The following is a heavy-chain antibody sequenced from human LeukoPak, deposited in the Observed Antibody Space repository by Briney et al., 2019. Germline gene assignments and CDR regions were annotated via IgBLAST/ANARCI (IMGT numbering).Heavy chain of an antibody. V-gene: IGHV4-30-4*08. CDR1: GDSISSGHYY. J-gene: IGHJ4*02. CDR3: ASLAVAGLSEGY. CDR2: IYYSGST. Sequence: SETLSLTCTVSGDSISSGHYYWSWIRQLPGKGLEWIAYIYYSGSTYYNPSLKSRVTISVDTSRNQFSLKLSSVTAADTAVYYCASLAVAGLSEGYWGQGTLVIVSS. D-gene: IGHD6-19*01.